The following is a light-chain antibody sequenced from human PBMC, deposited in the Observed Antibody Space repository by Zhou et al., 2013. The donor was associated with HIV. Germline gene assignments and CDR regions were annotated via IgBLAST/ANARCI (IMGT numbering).Light chain of an antibody. CDR1: QYISEW. CDR3: QQYNLLPN. Sequence: IQMTQSPATVSAFVGDRVTITCRASQYISEWLAWYQQKAGKAPRLLIYKTSTLERGVSSRFSGSGTGTEFTLTITNVQAADGATYFCQQYNLLPNFGQGTKLEIK. CDR2: KTS. V-gene: IGKV1-5*03. J-gene: IGKJ2*01.